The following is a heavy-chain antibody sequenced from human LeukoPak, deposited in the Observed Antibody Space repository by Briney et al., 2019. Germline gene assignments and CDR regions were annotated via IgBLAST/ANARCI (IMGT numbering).Heavy chain of an antibody. V-gene: IGHV6-1*01. CDR1: GDSVSSNSAA. D-gene: IGHD1-26*01. CDR3: ARSYTPTYRGGSPTGFDP. Sequence: SQTLSLTCAISGDSVSSNSAAWNWIRQSPSRGLEWLGRTYYRSKWYNDYAVSVKSRITINPDTSKNQFSLQLNSVTPEDTAVYYCARSYTPTYRGGSPTGFDPWGQGTLVTVSS. J-gene: IGHJ5*02. CDR2: TYYRSKWYN.